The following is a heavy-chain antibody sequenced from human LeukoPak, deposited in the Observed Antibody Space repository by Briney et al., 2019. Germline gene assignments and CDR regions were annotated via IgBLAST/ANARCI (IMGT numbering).Heavy chain of an antibody. D-gene: IGHD2-2*02. Sequence: SETLSLTCTGSGGSISSYYWSWIRQPLGKGLEWIGYIYYSGSTNYNPSLKSRVTISVDTSKNQFSLKLSSVTAADTAVYYCARYCSSTSCYNYFDYWGQGTLVTVSS. CDR3: ARYCSSTSCYNYFDY. V-gene: IGHV4-59*01. CDR2: IYYSGST. J-gene: IGHJ4*02. CDR1: GGSISSYY.